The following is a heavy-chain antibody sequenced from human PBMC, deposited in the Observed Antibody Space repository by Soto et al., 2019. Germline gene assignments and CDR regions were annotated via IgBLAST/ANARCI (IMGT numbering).Heavy chain of an antibody. Sequence: GGSLRLSCAASGFTFSSYAMSWVRQAPGKGLEWVSAISGSGGSTYYADSVKGRFTISRDNSKNTLYLQMNSLRAEDTAVYYCANSDYGSGSYYPRYYYYGMDVWGQGTTVTVS. V-gene: IGHV3-23*01. D-gene: IGHD3-10*01. CDR3: ANSDYGSGSYYPRYYYYGMDV. CDR2: ISGSGGST. CDR1: GFTFSSYA. J-gene: IGHJ6*02.